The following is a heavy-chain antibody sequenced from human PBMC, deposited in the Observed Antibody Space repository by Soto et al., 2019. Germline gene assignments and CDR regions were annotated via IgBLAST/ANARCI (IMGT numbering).Heavy chain of an antibody. Sequence: QVQLVQSGAQVKKPGASVKVSCKASGYTFDNYALHWVRQAPGRRLEWMGWIHAGNEYTKYSQRFQGRVTITRDTSARTVHMDLSSLRSEDTAVYYCARVQYSGYDFKLAFDIWGQGTMVTVSS. CDR2: IHAGNEYT. J-gene: IGHJ3*02. V-gene: IGHV1-3*01. CDR1: GYTFDNYA. D-gene: IGHD5-12*01. CDR3: ARVQYSGYDFKLAFDI.